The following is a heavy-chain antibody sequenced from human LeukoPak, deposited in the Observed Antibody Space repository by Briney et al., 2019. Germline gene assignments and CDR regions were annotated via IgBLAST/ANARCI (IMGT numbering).Heavy chain of an antibody. J-gene: IGHJ3*02. CDR1: GGSITTYY. CDR2: IYHSGST. Sequence: SETLSLTRTVSGGSITTYYWSWIRQPPGKGRDWIGYIYHSGSTNYNPSLKSRVTISVDTSKNQFSLKLSSVTAADTAVYYCARDFSVTTVDAFDIWGQGTMVTVSS. D-gene: IGHD4-17*01. V-gene: IGHV4-59*01. CDR3: ARDFSVTTVDAFDI.